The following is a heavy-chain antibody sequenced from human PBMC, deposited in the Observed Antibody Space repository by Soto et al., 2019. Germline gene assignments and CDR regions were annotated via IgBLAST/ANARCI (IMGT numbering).Heavy chain of an antibody. CDR1: GYNFAGYW. CDR3: SKFKYSTSVRYLQH. D-gene: IGHD6-6*01. CDR2: IYPSDSDT. Sequence: VESLKISCKGSGYNFAGYWIAWVREMPGKGLELMGIIYPSDSDTRYRPSFQGQVTISADKSISTAYLQWTSLKASDTAIYYCSKFKYSTSVRYLQHWGQGTPVTVSS. J-gene: IGHJ1*01. V-gene: IGHV5-51*01.